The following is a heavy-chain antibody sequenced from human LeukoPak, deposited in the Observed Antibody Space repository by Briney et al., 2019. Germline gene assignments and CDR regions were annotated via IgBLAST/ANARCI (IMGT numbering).Heavy chain of an antibody. CDR1: GFTFSSYW. CDR2: INSDGSST. J-gene: IGHJ4*02. D-gene: IGHD3-22*01. Sequence: GGSLRLSCVASGFTFSSYWMHWVRQAPGKGLVWVSRINSDGSSTSYADSVKGRFTISRDNAKNTLYLQMNSLRAEDTAVYYCASEHYYDSSGYYYRFFGYWGQGTLVTVSS. V-gene: IGHV3-74*01. CDR3: ASEHYYDSSGYYYRFFGY.